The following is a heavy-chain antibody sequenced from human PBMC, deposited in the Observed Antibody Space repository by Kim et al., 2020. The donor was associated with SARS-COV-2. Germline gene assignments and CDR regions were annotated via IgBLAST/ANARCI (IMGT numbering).Heavy chain of an antibody. CDR3: ARAPPSPYGGNHDY. J-gene: IGHJ4*02. V-gene: IGHV1-18*01. CDR2: ISAYNGNT. D-gene: IGHD4-17*01. CDR1: GYTFTSYG. Sequence: ASVKVSCKASGYTFTSYGFSWVRQAPGQGLEWMGWISAYNGNTNYAQRLQDRVTMTTDTSTSTAYMELRSLRSDDTAVYYCARAPPSPYGGNHDYWGQGTLVTVSS.